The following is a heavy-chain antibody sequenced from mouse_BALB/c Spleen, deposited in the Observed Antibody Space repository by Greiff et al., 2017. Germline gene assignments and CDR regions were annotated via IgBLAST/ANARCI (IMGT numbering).Heavy chain of an antibody. V-gene: IGHV5-9-4*01. CDR1: GFTFSSYA. J-gene: IGHJ2*01. Sequence: EVMLVESGGGLVKPGGSLKLSCAASGFTFSSYAMSWVRQSPEKRLEWVAEISSGGSYTYYPDTVTGRFTISRDNAKNTLYLEMSSLRSEDTAMYYCARDGDWGTLDYWGQGTTLTVSS. CDR3: ARDGDWGTLDY. D-gene: IGHD4-1*01. CDR2: ISSGGSYT.